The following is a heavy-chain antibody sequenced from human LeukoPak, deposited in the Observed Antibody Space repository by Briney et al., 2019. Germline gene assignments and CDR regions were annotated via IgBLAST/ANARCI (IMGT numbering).Heavy chain of an antibody. CDR3: ARDFPGMAIVY. Sequence: GGSLRLSYAASGFTFSLHWVSGFRQAPGQGLQWVASINQDESGKEYVDSVKGRFTISRDNAKNSLYLQMNSLRVEDTAVYYCARDFPGMAIVYWGQGTLVTVSS. D-gene: IGHD2-2*03. CDR2: INQDESGK. CDR1: GFTFSLHW. V-gene: IGHV3-7*05. J-gene: IGHJ4*02.